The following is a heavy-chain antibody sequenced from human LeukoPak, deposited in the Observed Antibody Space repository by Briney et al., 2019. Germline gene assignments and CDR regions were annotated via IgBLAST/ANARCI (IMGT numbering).Heavy chain of an antibody. CDR3: ARHYSSTSPHFYYYMDV. J-gene: IGHJ6*03. Sequence: SQTLSLTCTVSGGSISSGGYYWSWIRQHPGKGLEWIGYIYYSGSTYYNPSLKSRVTISVDTSKNQFSLKLSSVTAADTAVYYCARHYSSTSPHFYYYMDVWGKGTTVTVSS. V-gene: IGHV4-31*03. CDR1: GGSISSGGYY. CDR2: IYYSGST. D-gene: IGHD2-2*01.